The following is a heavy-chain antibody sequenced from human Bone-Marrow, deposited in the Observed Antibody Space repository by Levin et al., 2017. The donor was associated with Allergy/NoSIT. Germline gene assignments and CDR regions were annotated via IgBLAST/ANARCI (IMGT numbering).Heavy chain of an antibody. Sequence: PSETLSLTCAASGFNFNNAWMSWVRQAPGRGPEWVGRIKSKPDGGAIDYAAPVKGRFTISRDDSKDTLYLQMNSLETEDTAVYYCTTDQTEYYDVWSGYFLYWGQGTLVTVSS. CDR3: TTDQTEYYDVWSGYFLY. CDR2: IKSKPDGGAI. J-gene: IGHJ4*02. CDR1: GFNFNNAW. V-gene: IGHV3-15*01. D-gene: IGHD3-3*01.